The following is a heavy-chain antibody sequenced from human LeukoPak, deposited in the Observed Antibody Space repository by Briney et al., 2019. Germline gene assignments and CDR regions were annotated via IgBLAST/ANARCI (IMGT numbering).Heavy chain of an antibody. CDR2: IYTSGST. Sequence: SETLSLTCSVSGASISGGSYYWNWIRQPAGKGLEWIGRIYTSGSTSYNPSLESRVAISVDTPKNQFSLNLSSVIATDTAVYYCAREVGSSEGFGVIHWGQGTLVIVSS. V-gene: IGHV4-61*02. CDR3: AREVGSSEGFGVIH. D-gene: IGHD6-6*01. CDR1: GASISGGSYY. J-gene: IGHJ4*02.